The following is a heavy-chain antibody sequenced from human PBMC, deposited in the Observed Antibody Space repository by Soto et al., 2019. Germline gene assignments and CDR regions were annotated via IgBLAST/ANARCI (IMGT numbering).Heavy chain of an antibody. D-gene: IGHD1-26*01. V-gene: IGHV3-23*01. CDR2: ISGSGGST. CDR3: AKDPYSGSYYDGYFDY. J-gene: IGHJ4*02. CDR1: GFTFSSYA. Sequence: PGGSLRLSCAASGFTFSSYAMSWVRQAPGKGLEWVSAISGSGGSTYYADSVKGRFTISRDNSKNTLYLQMNSLRAEDTAVYYCAKDPYSGSYYDGYFDYWGQGTLVTVSS.